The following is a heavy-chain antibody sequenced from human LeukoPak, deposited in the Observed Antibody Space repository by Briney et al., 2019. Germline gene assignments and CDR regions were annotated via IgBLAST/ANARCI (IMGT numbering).Heavy chain of an antibody. J-gene: IGHJ3*02. Sequence: ASVKVSCKASGYTFTNYGISCVRQAPVQGLEWMGWISTYNDYTKYSQKLQGRVTMTTDTSTSTAYMELRSLTSDDTAVYYCARDGHRRYHYDSSGREYAFDIWGQGTMVTVSS. CDR3: ARDGHRRYHYDSSGREYAFDI. CDR1: GYTFTNYG. V-gene: IGHV1-18*01. CDR2: ISTYNDYT. D-gene: IGHD3-22*01.